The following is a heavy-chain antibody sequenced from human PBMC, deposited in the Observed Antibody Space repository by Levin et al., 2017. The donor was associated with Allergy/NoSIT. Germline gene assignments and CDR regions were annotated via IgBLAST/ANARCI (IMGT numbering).Heavy chain of an antibody. V-gene: IGHV3-53*01. CDR3: ARSGRYCTNGVCYNIFDI. Sequence: GGSLRLSCAASGFSVSNYYMSWVRQAPGKGPEWVSVVYSGDDAYYADSLRGRFTISRDNSKNMVYLQMNSLRAEDTALYYCARSGRYCTNGVCYNIFDIWGQGTMVTVSS. J-gene: IGHJ3*02. CDR2: VYSGDDA. CDR1: GFSVSNYY. D-gene: IGHD2-8*01.